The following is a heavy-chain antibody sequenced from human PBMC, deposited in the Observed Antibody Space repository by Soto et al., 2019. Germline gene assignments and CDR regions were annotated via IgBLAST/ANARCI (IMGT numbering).Heavy chain of an antibody. CDR3: ASHYDMWSGYLSPVDY. CDR1: GYTFSDYY. CDR2: IDTSVTKI. J-gene: IGHJ4*02. D-gene: IGHD3-3*01. Sequence: QVQLVESGGDLVKPGGSLRLSWAASGYTFSDYYMSWIRQAPGKGLECISYIDTSVTKIYYADFVKGRFTITRDNAKNSLYLEINSLRDEDTAVYYCASHYDMWSGYLSPVDYWGQGTMVTVSS. V-gene: IGHV3-11*01.